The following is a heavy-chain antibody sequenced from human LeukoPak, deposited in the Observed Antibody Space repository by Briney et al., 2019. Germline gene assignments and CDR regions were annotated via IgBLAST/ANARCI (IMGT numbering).Heavy chain of an antibody. D-gene: IGHD6-25*01. CDR2: ISGSGTNT. CDR1: GFTFSSYA. J-gene: IGHJ4*02. CDR3: AKNLYSSGWLLGN. V-gene: IGHV3-23*01. Sequence: GGSLRLSCAASGFTFSSYAMSWVRQAPGKGLEWVSGISGSGTNTYYADSVKGRFTISRDNSKNTLYLQMNSPRADDTAVYYCAKNLYSSGWLLGNWGQGTLVTVSS.